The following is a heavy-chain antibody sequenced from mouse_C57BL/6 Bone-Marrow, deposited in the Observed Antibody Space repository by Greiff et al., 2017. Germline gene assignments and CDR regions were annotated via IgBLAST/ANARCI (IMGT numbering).Heavy chain of an antibody. CDR3: ASNYYGSSYDY. CDR2: ISTGGSYT. CDR1: GFTFSSYG. Sequence: EVQLVESGGDLVKPGGSLKLSCAASGFTFSSYGMSWVRQTPDTRLEWVATISTGGSYTYYPDSVKGRFTISRDNAKNTLYLQMSSLKSEDTAMDYCASNYYGSSYDYWGQGTTLTGSS. V-gene: IGHV5-6*01. J-gene: IGHJ2*01. D-gene: IGHD1-1*01.